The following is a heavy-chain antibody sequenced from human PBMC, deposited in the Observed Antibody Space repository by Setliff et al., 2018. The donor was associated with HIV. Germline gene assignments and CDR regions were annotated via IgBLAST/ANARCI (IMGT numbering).Heavy chain of an antibody. CDR2: INPSGGST. J-gene: IGHJ6*03. CDR3: ARAGVGGYSGYDRDYYYYMDV. Sequence: ASVKVSCKASGYTFTSYYMHWVRQAPGQGLEWMGIINPSGGSTSYAQKFQGRVTMTRDTSTSTVYMELSSLRSVDTAVYYCARAGVGGYSGYDRDYYYYMDVWGKGTTVTVSS. V-gene: IGHV1-46*01. CDR1: GYTFTSYY. D-gene: IGHD5-12*01.